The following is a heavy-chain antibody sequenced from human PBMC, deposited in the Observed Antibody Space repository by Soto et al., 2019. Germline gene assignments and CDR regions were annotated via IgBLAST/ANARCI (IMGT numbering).Heavy chain of an antibody. Sequence: PGGSLRLSCAASGFTFDDYTMHWVRQAPGKGLEWVSLISWDGGSTYYADSVKGRFTISRDNSKNSLYLQMNSLRTEDTALYYCAKDINGPHELELSGYYYYGMDVWGQGTTVTV. J-gene: IGHJ6*02. CDR1: GFTFDDYT. V-gene: IGHV3-43*01. CDR3: AKDINGPHELELSGYYYYGMDV. D-gene: IGHD1-7*01. CDR2: ISWDGGST.